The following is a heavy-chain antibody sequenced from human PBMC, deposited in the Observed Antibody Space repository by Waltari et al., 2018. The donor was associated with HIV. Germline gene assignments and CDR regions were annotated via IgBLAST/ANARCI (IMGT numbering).Heavy chain of an antibody. CDR2: ISTSGRPI. D-gene: IGHD3-22*01. CDR3: ARESYYYDSSGYPLAY. Sequence: DVQLEESGGGLVQPGGSLRLSCAASGFTFNTFGFNWVRQAPGKGVEWVSYISTSGRPIYYADSVKGRFTISRDDAKNSLYLEMNSLRADDTAVYYCARESYYYDSSGYPLAYWGQGILVTVSS. J-gene: IGHJ4*02. V-gene: IGHV3-48*04. CDR1: GFTFNTFG.